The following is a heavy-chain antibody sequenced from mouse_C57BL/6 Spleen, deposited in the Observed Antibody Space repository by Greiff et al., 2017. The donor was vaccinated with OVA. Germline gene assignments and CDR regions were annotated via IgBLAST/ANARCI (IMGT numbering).Heavy chain of an antibody. J-gene: IGHJ2*01. V-gene: IGHV1-15*01. CDR1: GYTFTDYE. CDR2: IDPETGGT. CDR3: TRWDGNFFDY. Sequence: QVQLQQSGAELVRPGASVTLSCKASGYTFTDYEMHWVKQTPVHGLEWIGAIDPETGGTAYNQKFKGKAILTADKSSSTAYMELRSLTSEDSAVYYCTRWDGNFFDYWGQGTTRTVSS. D-gene: IGHD2-1*01.